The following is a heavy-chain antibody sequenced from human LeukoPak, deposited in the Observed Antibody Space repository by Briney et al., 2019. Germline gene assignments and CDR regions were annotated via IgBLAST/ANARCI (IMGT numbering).Heavy chain of an antibody. Sequence: ASVKVSCKASGGTFSSYAISWVRQAPGQGLEWMGGIIPIFGTANYAQKFQGRVTITADESTSTAYMELSSLRSEDTAVYYCARDFRNCSSTSCYDEDPPDSPFYYYYYGMDVWGQGTTVTVSS. V-gene: IGHV1-69*13. J-gene: IGHJ6*02. CDR3: ARDFRNCSSTSCYDEDPPDSPFYYYYYGMDV. CDR1: GGTFSSYA. D-gene: IGHD2-2*01. CDR2: IIPIFGTA.